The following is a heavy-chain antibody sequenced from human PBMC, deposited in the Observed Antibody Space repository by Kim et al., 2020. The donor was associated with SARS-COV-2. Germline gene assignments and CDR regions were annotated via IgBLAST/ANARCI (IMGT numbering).Heavy chain of an antibody. CDR2: IDPSDSYT. Sequence: GESLKISCKGSGYSFTSYWISWVRQMPGKGLEWMGRIDPSDSYTNYSPSFQGHVTISADKSISTAYLQWSSLKASDTAMYYCARGSPWVRGVIMGGDLGYGMDVWGQGTTVTVSS. J-gene: IGHJ6*02. CDR1: GYSFTSYW. V-gene: IGHV5-10-1*01. CDR3: ARGSPWVRGVIMGGDLGYGMDV. D-gene: IGHD3-10*01.